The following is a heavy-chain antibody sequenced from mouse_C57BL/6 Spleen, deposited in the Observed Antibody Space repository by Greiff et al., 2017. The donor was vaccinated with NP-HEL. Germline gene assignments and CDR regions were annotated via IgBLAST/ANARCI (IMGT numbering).Heavy chain of an antibody. CDR1: GYAFTNYL. J-gene: IGHJ1*03. V-gene: IGHV1-54*01. CDR2: INPGSGGT. CDR3: ARWWRGFGV. D-gene: IGHD1-1*02. Sequence: VQLQQSGAELVRPGTSVKVSCKASGYAFTNYLIEWVKQRPGQGLEWIGVINPGSGGTNYNEKFKGKATLTADKSSSTAYMQLSSLTSEDSAVYFCARWWRGFGVWGTGATVTVA.